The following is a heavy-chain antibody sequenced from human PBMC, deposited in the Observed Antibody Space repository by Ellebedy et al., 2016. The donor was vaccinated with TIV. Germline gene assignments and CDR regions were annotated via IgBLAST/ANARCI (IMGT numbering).Heavy chain of an antibody. CDR1: GDSVSSNTAG. Sequence: SQTLSLTCXISGDSVSSNTAGWSWIRQSPSRGLEWLGRTYYRSKWYTDYAVSVESRISINPDTSKNQVSLQLNSVTPEDTAVYYCVASRATMVRGGYNGMDVWGQGTTVTVSS. V-gene: IGHV6-1*01. D-gene: IGHD3-10*01. J-gene: IGHJ6*02. CDR2: TYYRSKWYT. CDR3: VASRATMVRGGYNGMDV.